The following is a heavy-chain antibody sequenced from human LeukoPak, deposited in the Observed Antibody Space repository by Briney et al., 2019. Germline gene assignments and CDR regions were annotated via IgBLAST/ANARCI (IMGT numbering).Heavy chain of an antibody. CDR2: IKQDGSEK. CDR3: AREILVISYYYYYYMDV. J-gene: IGHJ6*03. CDR1: GFTFSSYW. Sequence: PGGSLRLSCAASGFTFSSYWMSWARQAPGKGLEWVANIKQDGSEKYYVDSVKGRFTISRDNAKNSLYLQMNSLRAEDTAVYYCAREILVISYYYYYYMDVWGKGTTVTVSS. D-gene: IGHD3-22*01. V-gene: IGHV3-7*01.